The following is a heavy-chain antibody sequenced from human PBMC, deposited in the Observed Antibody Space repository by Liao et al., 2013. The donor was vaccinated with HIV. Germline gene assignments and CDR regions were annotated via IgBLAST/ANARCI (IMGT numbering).Heavy chain of an antibody. J-gene: IGHJ4*02. D-gene: IGHD2-2*01. CDR1: GDSITSGIYY. CDR3: ASHTEFADYQAFAN. Sequence: QVQLQESGPGLVKPSQTLSLTCTVSGDSITSGIYYWSWIRQPAGKGLEWIGRMYASGSTNYNPSLKSRVTISVDSFTNQFSLKLSSVTAADTAVYYCASHTEFADYQAFANWGQGTLVTVSS. CDR2: MYASGST. V-gene: IGHV4-61*02.